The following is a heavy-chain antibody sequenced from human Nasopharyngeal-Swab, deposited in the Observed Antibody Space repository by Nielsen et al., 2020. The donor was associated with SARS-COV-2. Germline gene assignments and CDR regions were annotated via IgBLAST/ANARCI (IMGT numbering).Heavy chain of an antibody. CDR2: IIPILGIA. D-gene: IGHD3-16*02. J-gene: IGHJ4*02. CDR3: ASSDYVWGSYRYTGAYFDY. Sequence: SVKVSCKASGGTFSSYAISWVRQAPGQGLEWMGGIIPILGIANYAQKFQGRVTITADKSTSTAYMELSSLRSEDSAVYYCASSDYVWGSYRYTGAYFDYWGQGTLVTVSS. V-gene: IGHV1-69*10. CDR1: GGTFSSYA.